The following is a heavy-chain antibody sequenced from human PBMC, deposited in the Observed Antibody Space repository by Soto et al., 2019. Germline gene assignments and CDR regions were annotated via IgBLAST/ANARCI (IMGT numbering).Heavy chain of an antibody. CDR1: GFTVSSKY. V-gene: IGHV3-66*01. D-gene: IGHD2-15*01. CDR3: ARDDVPCDGGRCYGVPLDV. J-gene: IGHJ6*04. Sequence: EVQLVESGGGLVQPGGSLRLSCAASGFTVSSKYMSWVRQAPGKGLEWVSLIQSGGPTYYADSVKGRFTISRDTSENTVHLQMDSLRAEDTCVYYCARDDVPCDGGRCYGVPLDVWGKGITVTVSS. CDR2: IQSGGPT.